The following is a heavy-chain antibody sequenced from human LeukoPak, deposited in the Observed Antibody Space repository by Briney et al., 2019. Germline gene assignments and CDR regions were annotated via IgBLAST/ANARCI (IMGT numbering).Heavy chain of an antibody. D-gene: IGHD4-23*01. CDR1: GGSISSGGYY. CDR2: IYYSGST. V-gene: IGHV4-31*03. Sequence: SETPSLTCTVSGGSISSGGYYWSWIRQHPGKGLEWIGYIYYSGSTYYNPSLKSRVTTSVDTSKNQFSLKLSSVTAADTAVYYCARDRGAKTSARMTTVVKGLAFDIWGQGTMVTVSS. J-gene: IGHJ3*02. CDR3: ARDRGAKTSARMTTVVKGLAFDI.